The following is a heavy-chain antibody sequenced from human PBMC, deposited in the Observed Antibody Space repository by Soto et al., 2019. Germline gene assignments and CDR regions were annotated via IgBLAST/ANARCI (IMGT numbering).Heavy chain of an antibody. J-gene: IGHJ4*02. CDR2: ISHGGTT. D-gene: IGHD6-19*01. V-gene: IGHV4-4*02. CDR3: ARGWANRLPAFRESRFDY. Sequence: QVQLQESGPGLVKPSGTLSLTCAVSGGSISSTNWWSWVRQPPGKGLEWIGEISHGGTTNYNPSLKSRVTISVDKSKNQFSLKLSSVTAADTALYYCARGWANRLPAFRESRFDYWGQGTLVTVSS. CDR1: GGSISSTNW.